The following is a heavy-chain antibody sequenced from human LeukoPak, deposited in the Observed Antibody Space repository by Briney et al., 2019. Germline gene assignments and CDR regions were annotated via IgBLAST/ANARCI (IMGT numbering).Heavy chain of an antibody. CDR1: GGSFSGYY. J-gene: IGHJ4*02. CDR3: ARVTYNYDILTGYYSYFDY. V-gene: IGHV4-4*08. Sequence: SETLSLTCAVYGGSFSGYYWSWIRQPPGKGLEWIGRIYTSGSTNYNPSLKSRVTISVDTSKNQFSLKLSSVTAADTAVYYCARVTYNYDILTGYYSYFDYWGQGTLVTVSS. D-gene: IGHD3-9*01. CDR2: IYTSGST.